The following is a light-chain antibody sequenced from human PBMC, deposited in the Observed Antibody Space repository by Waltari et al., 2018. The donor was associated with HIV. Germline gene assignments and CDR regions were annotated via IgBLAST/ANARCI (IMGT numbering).Light chain of an antibody. CDR1: KLGDKY. CDR3: QAWDSSTAV. CDR2: QDS. J-gene: IGLJ2*01. V-gene: IGLV3-1*01. Sequence: SYELTQPPSVSVSPGQTASITCSGDKLGDKYAGWYQQKPGQSPILVIDQDSKRASGIPERFSCSNSWNTATLTISGTQSIDEADYYCQAWDSSTAVFGGGTKLTVL.